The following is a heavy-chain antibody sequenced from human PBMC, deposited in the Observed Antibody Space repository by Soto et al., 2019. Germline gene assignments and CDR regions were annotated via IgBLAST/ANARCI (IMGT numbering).Heavy chain of an antibody. J-gene: IGHJ5*02. D-gene: IGHD3-10*01. CDR2: IYYST. Sequence: SETLALTCTVSGGSVSSGSYYWSWIRQPPGKGLEWIGYIYYSTYYNPSLKSRVTISVDTSKNQFSLKLSSVTAADTAVYYCARRTGITMVRGALLGPYNWFDPWGQGTLVTVSS. CDR3: ARRTGITMVRGALLGPYNWFDP. CDR1: GGSVSSGSYY. V-gene: IGHV4-61*01.